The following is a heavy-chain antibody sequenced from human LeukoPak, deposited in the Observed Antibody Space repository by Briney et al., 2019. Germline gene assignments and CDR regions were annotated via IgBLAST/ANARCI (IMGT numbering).Heavy chain of an antibody. CDR3: ARTDETAPAEDFQH. Sequence: PGRSLRLSCAASGFTFSSYAMHWVRQAPGKGLEWVAVISYDGSNKYYADSAKGRFTISRDNSKNTLYLQMKSLRAEDTAVYYCARTDETAPAEDFQHWGQGTLVTVSS. J-gene: IGHJ1*01. D-gene: IGHD2-21*02. CDR2: ISYDGSNK. CDR1: GFTFSSYA. V-gene: IGHV3-30*14.